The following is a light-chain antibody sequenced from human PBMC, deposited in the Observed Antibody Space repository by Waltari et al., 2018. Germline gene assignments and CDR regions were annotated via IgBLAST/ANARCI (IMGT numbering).Light chain of an antibody. CDR2: RND. Sequence: QSVLTQPPSASGTPGQRVTISCSGSSSNIRSNYFSHYQHLPGSAPKLVIFRNDQRPSGVPDRFSGSKSGTSASLAISDLRSEDEGDYFCAAWDDSLSGLIFGGGTKLTVL. V-gene: IGLV1-47*01. CDR3: AAWDDSLSGLI. J-gene: IGLJ2*01. CDR1: SSNIRSNY.